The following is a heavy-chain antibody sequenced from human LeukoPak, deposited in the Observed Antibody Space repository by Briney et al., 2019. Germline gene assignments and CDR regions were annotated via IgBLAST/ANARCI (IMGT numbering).Heavy chain of an antibody. J-gene: IGHJ4*02. CDR3: ASPYYYDSSGYYPLDY. V-gene: IGHV1-2*02. Sequence: ASVTVSCKASGYTFTGYYMHWVRQPPGQGIEWVGWINPNSGGTNYAKKFQGRVTMTRDTSISTAYMELSRLRSDDTAVYYCASPYYYDSSGYYPLDYWGQGTLVTVSS. CDR2: INPNSGGT. CDR1: GYTFTGYY. D-gene: IGHD3-22*01.